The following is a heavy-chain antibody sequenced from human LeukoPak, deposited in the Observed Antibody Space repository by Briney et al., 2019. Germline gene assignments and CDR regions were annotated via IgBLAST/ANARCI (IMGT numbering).Heavy chain of an antibody. CDR2: IYYSGST. CDR3: ARGTGSRPFFDY. CDR1: GGSISSYY. J-gene: IGHJ4*02. V-gene: IGHV4-59*01. D-gene: IGHD1-1*01. Sequence: SETLSLTCTVSGGSISSYYWSWIRQPPGKGLEWIGYIYYSGSTNYNPSLKSRVTISVDTSKNQFSLKLSSVTAADTAVYYCARGTGSRPFFDYWGQGTLVTVSS.